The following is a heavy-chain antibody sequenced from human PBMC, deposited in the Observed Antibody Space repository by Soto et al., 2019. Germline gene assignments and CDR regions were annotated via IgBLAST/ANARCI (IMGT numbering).Heavy chain of an antibody. CDR2: IIPISDTA. Sequence: QVQLVQSGAEVKKPGSSVKVSCRASGGTFSTSAINWVRQGPGQGLEWLGGIIPISDTANYADYAQKFQGRVTITADESAGTAYMELSSLKSEDTALYYCATDFGNGDSSGGFQHWGQGTLVTVSS. V-gene: IGHV1-69*12. CDR1: GGTFSTSA. D-gene: IGHD2-15*01. J-gene: IGHJ1*01. CDR3: ATDFGNGDSSGGFQH.